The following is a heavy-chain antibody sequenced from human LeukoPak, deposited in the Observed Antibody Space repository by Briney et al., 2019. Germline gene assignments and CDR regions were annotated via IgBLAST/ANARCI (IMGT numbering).Heavy chain of an antibody. CDR2: ISWNKDKI. D-gene: IGHD5-12*01. Sequence: PGGSLRLSCAASGFTFDDYVMHWVRQAPGKGLEWVSSISWNKDKILYADSLKGRFTISRDNARRSLFLQMDSLRAEDTAFYYCAKAKRNSDYLFDYWGQGTLVAVSS. V-gene: IGHV3-9*01. J-gene: IGHJ4*02. CDR1: GFTFDDYV. CDR3: AKAKRNSDYLFDY.